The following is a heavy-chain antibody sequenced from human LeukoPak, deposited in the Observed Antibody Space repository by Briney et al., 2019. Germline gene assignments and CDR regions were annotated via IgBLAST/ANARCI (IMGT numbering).Heavy chain of an antibody. J-gene: IGHJ3*02. V-gene: IGHV3-30-3*01. Sequence: GGSLRLSCAASGFTFSSYAMHWVRQAPGKGLEWVAVISYDGSNKYYADSVKGRFTISRDNSKNTLYLQMNSLRAEDTAVYYCARDSADNWNYVGDAFDIWGQGTMVTVSS. CDR3: ARDSADNWNYVGDAFDI. D-gene: IGHD1-7*01. CDR2: ISYDGSNK. CDR1: GFTFSSYA.